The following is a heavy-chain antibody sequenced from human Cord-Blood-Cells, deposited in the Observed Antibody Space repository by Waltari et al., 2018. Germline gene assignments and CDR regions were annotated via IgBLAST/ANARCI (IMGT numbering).Heavy chain of an antibody. CDR2: IIPIFGTA. J-gene: IGHJ6*02. D-gene: IGHD5-12*01. CDR1: GGTFSRYP. CDR3: ARGGYDYYYYYGMDV. V-gene: IGHV1-69*01. Sequence: QVQLVQSGAEVKKPGPSVKVPCKASGGTFSRYPITWVRQAPGQGLEWMGGIIPIFGTANYAQKFQGRVTITADESMSTAYMELSSLRSEDTAVYYCARGGYDYYYYYGMDVWGQGTTVTVSS.